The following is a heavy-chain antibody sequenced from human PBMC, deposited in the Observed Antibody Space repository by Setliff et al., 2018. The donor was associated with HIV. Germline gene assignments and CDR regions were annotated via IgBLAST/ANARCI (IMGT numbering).Heavy chain of an antibody. Sequence: SETLSLTCTVSGGSVSSGSYYWSWIRQPPGKGLEWIGYIYYSGSTKHNPSLKSRVTISLDTSKNQFSLKLTSVTAADTAVYYCARYSPRGYYYMDVWAKGTTVTVSS. J-gene: IGHJ6*03. CDR1: GGSVSSGSYY. CDR2: IYYSGST. V-gene: IGHV4-61*01. D-gene: IGHD5-18*01. CDR3: ARYSPRGYYYMDV.